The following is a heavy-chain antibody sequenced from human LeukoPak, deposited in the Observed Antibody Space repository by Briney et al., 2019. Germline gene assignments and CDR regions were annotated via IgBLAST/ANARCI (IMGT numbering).Heavy chain of an antibody. D-gene: IGHD5-18*01. V-gene: IGHV1-69*15. Sequence: SVKVSCRASGGILSKWSISWVRQAPGQGLEWVGTIIPEFDEAHYAQKLQGRVTISADDSATAAYMELSSLRSDDTAVYYCASGGVTVYSYGPDYWGQGTLVAVSS. CDR2: IIPEFDEA. CDR3: ASGGVTVYSYGPDY. CDR1: GGILSKWS. J-gene: IGHJ4*02.